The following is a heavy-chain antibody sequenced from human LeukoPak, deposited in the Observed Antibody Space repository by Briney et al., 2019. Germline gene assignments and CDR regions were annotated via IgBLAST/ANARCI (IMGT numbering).Heavy chain of an antibody. CDR3: ARADGSAWPTGEFDY. CDR1: GYTFTGYY. V-gene: IGHV1-2*02. Sequence: ASVKVSCKASGYTFTGYYMHWVRQAPGQGLEWMGWINPNSGGTNYVQKFQGRVTMTRDTSISTAYMDLSRLRSDDTAVYYCARADGSAWPTGEFDYWGQGTLVTVSS. CDR2: INPNSGGT. D-gene: IGHD6-19*01. J-gene: IGHJ4*02.